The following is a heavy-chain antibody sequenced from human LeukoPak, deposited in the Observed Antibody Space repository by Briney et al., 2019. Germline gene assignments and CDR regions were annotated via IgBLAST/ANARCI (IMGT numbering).Heavy chain of an antibody. D-gene: IGHD6-6*01. CDR2: INTNTGNP. V-gene: IGHV7-4-1*02. CDR3: AGRLAARPDLAVDY. J-gene: IGHJ4*02. Sequence: ASVKVSCKASGYTFTSYAMNWVRQAPGQGLEWMGWINTNTGNPTYAQGFTGRFVFSLDTSVSTAYLQISSLKAEDTAVYYCAGRLAARPDLAVDYWGQGTLVTVSS. CDR1: GYTFTSYA.